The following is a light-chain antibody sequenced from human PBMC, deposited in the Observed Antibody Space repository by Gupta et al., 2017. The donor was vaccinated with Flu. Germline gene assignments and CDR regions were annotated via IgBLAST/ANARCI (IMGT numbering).Light chain of an antibody. CDR1: QSVSDK. J-gene: IGKJ4*01. CDR3: QQDNNWPIT. Sequence: EIVMTQSPATLSVSPGERATLSCRASQSVSDKLAWYQQKRGQAPRLLIYGASTRASGIPARFSGSGSGTEFTLTISSRQSDDFAIYHCQQDNNWPITFGGGTKVEIK. CDR2: GAS. V-gene: IGKV3-15*01.